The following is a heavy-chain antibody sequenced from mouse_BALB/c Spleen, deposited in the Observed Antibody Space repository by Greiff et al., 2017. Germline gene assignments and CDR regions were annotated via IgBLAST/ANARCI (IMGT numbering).Heavy chain of an antibody. D-gene: IGHD2-2*01. CDR3: ARDGYEGFFDV. Sequence: VMLVESGAELMKPGASVKISCKATGYTFSSYWIEWVKQRPGHGLEWIGEILPGSGSTNYNEKFKGKATFTADTSSNTAYMQLSSLTSEDSAVYYCARDGYEGFFDVWGAGTTVTVSS. CDR1: GYTFSSYW. J-gene: IGHJ1*01. V-gene: IGHV1-9*01. CDR2: ILPGSGST.